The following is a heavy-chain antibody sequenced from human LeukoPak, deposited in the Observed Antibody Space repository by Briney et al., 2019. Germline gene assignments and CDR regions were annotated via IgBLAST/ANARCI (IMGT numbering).Heavy chain of an antibody. D-gene: IGHD2-15*01. CDR3: ARERRIRLGRGAYFDY. J-gene: IGHJ4*02. V-gene: IGHV3-7*01. Sequence: GGSLRLSCAASGYTFSSYWMSWVRQAPGKGLEWVANIKQDGSEKYYVDSVKGRFTISRDNAKNSLYLQMNSLRAEDTAVYYCARERRIRLGRGAYFDYWGQGTLVTVSS. CDR1: GYTFSSYW. CDR2: IKQDGSEK.